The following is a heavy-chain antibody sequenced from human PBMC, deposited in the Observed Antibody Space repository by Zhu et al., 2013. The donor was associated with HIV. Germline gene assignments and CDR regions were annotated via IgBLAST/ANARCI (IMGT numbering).Heavy chain of an antibody. CDR2: INTKKGNT. V-gene: IGHV1-18*01. D-gene: IGHD2-21*01. CDR1: GYTFTNYG. Sequence: QVQLVQSGPEVKKPGASVKVSCKASGYTFTNYGIAWVRQAPGQRLEWLGWINTKKGNTNYAHNFQGRITMTADTSTTTAYMELKSLRSGDTAIYYCAELVGGTGLDSWGQGSLVTVSS. J-gene: IGHJ4*02. CDR3: AELVGGTGLDS.